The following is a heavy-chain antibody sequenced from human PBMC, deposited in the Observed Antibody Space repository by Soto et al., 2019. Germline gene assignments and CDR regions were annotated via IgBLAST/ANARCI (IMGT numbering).Heavy chain of an antibody. V-gene: IGHV1-69*01. J-gene: IGHJ6*02. D-gene: IGHD6-6*01. CDR1: GGTFSSYA. CDR2: IIPLLNTP. CDR3: ARESSSPKYYFSGMDV. Sequence: QVQLVQSGAEVKKPGSSVKVSCRASGGTFSSYAVSWVRQAPGQGLEWMGVIIPLLNTPKYVQKFQGRVTTTADASATTVYMELSSLRSEDTAVYYCARESSSPKYYFSGMDVWGQGTTVTVSS.